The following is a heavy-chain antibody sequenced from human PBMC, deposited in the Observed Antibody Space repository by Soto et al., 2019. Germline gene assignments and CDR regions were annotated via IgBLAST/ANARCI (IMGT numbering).Heavy chain of an antibody. CDR3: ARLPNKSPQN. J-gene: IGHJ1*01. CDR2: ISNDGSS. CDR1: GFTSSSYW. Sequence: EVHLVEPGGGLVQPGGSLRLSCVPSGFTSSSYWMHWVRQAPGKGLVWVSSISNDGSSIYADPVKGRFTISRDNAKNTLYLQMNSLRAEDTAVYYCARLPNKSPQNWGQGTLVIVSP. V-gene: IGHV3-74*01.